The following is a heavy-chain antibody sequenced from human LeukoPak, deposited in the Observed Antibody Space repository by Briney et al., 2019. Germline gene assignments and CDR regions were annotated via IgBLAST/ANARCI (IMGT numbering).Heavy chain of an antibody. CDR3: AKADRRWATYYYDTSGYYYDY. J-gene: IGHJ4*02. D-gene: IGHD3-22*01. CDR2: ISPSGGIT. CDR1: GFTFSSHG. Sequence: GGSLRLSCAASGFTFSSHGMNWVRQAPGKGLEWVSGISPSGGITYYADSVKGRFTISRDNSKNTLYLQMNGLRAEDSAVYFCAKADRRWATYYYDTSGYYYDYWGQGTLVTVSS. V-gene: IGHV3-23*01.